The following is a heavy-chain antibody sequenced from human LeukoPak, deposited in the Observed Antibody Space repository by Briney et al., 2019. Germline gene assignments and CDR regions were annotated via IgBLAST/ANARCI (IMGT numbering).Heavy chain of an antibody. CDR3: VKGQRGLLVYYFDY. D-gene: IGHD3-10*01. CDR1: GFTFSSYA. CDR2: ISGSGGST. J-gene: IGHJ4*02. V-gene: IGHV3-23*01. Sequence: GGSLRLSCAASGFTFSSYAMSWVRQAPGKGLEWDSAISGSGGSTYYAGSVKGRFTISRDNSKNTLYLQTNSLRAEDTAVYYCVKGQRGLLVYYFDYWGQGTLVTVSS.